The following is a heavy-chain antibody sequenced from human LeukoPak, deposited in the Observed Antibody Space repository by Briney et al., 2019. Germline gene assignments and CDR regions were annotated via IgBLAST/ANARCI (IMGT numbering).Heavy chain of an antibody. CDR2: ISWNSGSI. J-gene: IGHJ4*02. D-gene: IGHD6-19*01. CDR3: VKDSVVVAGLVNYFDY. CDR1: GFTFDDYA. Sequence: GRSLRLSCAASGFTFDDYAMHWVRQAPGKGLEWVSGISWNSGSIGYADSVKGRFTISRDSAKNSLYLQMKGLRAEDTAVYYCVKDSVVVAGLVNYFDYWGQGTLVTVSS. V-gene: IGHV3-9*01.